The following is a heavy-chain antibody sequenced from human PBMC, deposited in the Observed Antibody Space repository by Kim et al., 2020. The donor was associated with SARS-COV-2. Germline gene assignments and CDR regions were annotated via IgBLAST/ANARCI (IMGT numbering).Heavy chain of an antibody. CDR3: AKGRGYSYGQADY. J-gene: IGHJ4*02. V-gene: IGHV3-30*18. CDR2: ISYDGSNK. Sequence: GGSLRLSCAASGFTFSSYGMHWVRQAPGKGLEWVAVISYDGSNKYYADSVKGRFTISRDNSKNTLYLQMNSLRAEDTAVYYCAKGRGYSYGQADYWGQGTLVTVSS. D-gene: IGHD5-18*01. CDR1: GFTFSSYG.